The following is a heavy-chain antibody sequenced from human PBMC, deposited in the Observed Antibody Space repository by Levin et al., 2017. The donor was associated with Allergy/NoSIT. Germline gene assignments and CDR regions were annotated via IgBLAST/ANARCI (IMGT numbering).Heavy chain of an antibody. J-gene: IGHJ4*02. CDR1: GFTFSSYA. V-gene: IGHV3-23*01. CDR2: ISGSGGST. D-gene: IGHD2-2*02. Sequence: GESLKISCAASGFTFSSYAMSWVRQAPGKGLEWVSAISGSGGSTYYADSVKGRFTISRDNSKNTLYLQMNSLRAEDTAVYYCAKDQLDIVVVPAAIYFDYWGQGTLVTVSS. CDR3: AKDQLDIVVVPAAIYFDY.